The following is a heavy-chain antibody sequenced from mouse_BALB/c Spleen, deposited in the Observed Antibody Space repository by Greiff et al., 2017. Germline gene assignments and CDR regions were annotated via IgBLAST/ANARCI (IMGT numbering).Heavy chain of an antibody. CDR1: GFTFSSYA. V-gene: IGHV5-6-5*01. CDR2: ISSGGST. D-gene: IGHD2-4*01. J-gene: IGHJ3*01. Sequence: EVKVEESGGGLVKPGGSLKLSCAASGFTFSSYAMSWVRQTPEKRLEWVASISSGGSTYYPDSVKGRFTISRDNARNILYLQMSSLRSEDTAMYYCARDDYDEPWFAYWGQGTLVTVSA. CDR3: ARDDYDEPWFAY.